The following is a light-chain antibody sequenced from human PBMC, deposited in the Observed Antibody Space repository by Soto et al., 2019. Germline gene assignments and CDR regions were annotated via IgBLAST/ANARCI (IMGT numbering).Light chain of an antibody. CDR2: ANI. V-gene: IGLV1-40*01. J-gene: IGLJ1*01. CDR3: QSYDISLHNYV. Sequence: QSVLTQSPSVSGAPGQRVTISCTGSSSNIGAGYDVHWYQQLPGTAPKLLIFANINRPSGVPDRFSGSKSGTSASLAITRLQAEDEADYYCQSYDISLHNYVFGTGTKVTVL. CDR1: SSNIGAGYD.